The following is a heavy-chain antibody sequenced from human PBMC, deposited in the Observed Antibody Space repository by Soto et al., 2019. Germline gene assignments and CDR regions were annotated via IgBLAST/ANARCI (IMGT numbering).Heavy chain of an antibody. CDR2: ISNNGGGST. D-gene: IGHD5-12*01. Sequence: VQLLESGGGLVQPGGSLRLSCVASGFTFSSFAMTWVRQTPGKGLEWVSAISNNGGGSTYYVDSVKGRFTISRDNSKNTLYLQMDSLRAEDTAVYYCAKARGYPWFFDYWGQGTLVTVSS. CDR3: AKARGYPWFFDY. J-gene: IGHJ4*02. CDR1: GFTFSSFA. V-gene: IGHV3-23*01.